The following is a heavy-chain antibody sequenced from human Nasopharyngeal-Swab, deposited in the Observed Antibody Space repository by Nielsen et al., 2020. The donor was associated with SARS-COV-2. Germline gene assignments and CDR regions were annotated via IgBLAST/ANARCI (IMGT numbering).Heavy chain of an antibody. CDR2: IRSKAYGGTT. Sequence: GESLKISCTASGFTFGDYAMSWFRQAPGKGLEWVGFIRSKAYGGTTEYAASVKGRFTISRDDSKSIAYLQMNSLKTEDTAVYYCTRADARPAGSGSYYEYPDYWGQGTLVTVSS. CDR1: GFTFGDYA. CDR3: TRADARPAGSGSYYEYPDY. J-gene: IGHJ4*02. V-gene: IGHV3-49*03. D-gene: IGHD1-26*01.